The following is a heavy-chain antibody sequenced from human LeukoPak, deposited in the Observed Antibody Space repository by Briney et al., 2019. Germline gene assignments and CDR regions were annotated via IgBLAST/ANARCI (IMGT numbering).Heavy chain of an antibody. J-gene: IGHJ3*02. CDR2: INSDGSST. V-gene: IGHV3-74*01. CDR3: ARPSGSYYYDAFDI. CDR1: GFTFSGYW. Sequence: GGSLRLSCAASGFTFSGYWIHWVRQAPGKGLVWVSRINSDGSSTSYADSVEGRFTISRDNAKKTLYLQMNSLRAEDTAVYYCARPSGSYYYDAFDIWGQGTMVTVSS. D-gene: IGHD3-10*01.